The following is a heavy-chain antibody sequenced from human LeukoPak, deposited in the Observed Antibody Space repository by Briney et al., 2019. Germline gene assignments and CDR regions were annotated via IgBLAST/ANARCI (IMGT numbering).Heavy chain of an antibody. V-gene: IGHV3-11*05. D-gene: IGHD3-22*01. Sequence: PVGSLRLSCAASGLTFSDYYMSWIRQAPGKGLELVSYISSSSSFTNYADSVKGRFTISRDNAKNSLYLQMNSLRAEDTAVYYCARVGDSSGSDAFDIWGQGTMVTVSS. CDR3: ARVGDSSGSDAFDI. CDR2: ISSSSSFT. J-gene: IGHJ3*02. CDR1: GLTFSDYY.